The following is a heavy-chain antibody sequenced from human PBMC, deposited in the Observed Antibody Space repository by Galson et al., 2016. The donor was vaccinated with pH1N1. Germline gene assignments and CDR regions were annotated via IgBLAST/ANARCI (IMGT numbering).Heavy chain of an antibody. Sequence: SLRLSCAASGFTLSDYYMGWIRQAPGKGLEWISYISANGDTKHYAESVKGRFTVSRDNPENLLYLEMNSLRADDTAVYFCARVGAMLTSYYHGMDAWGQGTTVVVSS. CDR3: ARVGAMLTSYYHGMDA. CDR2: ISANGDTK. V-gene: IGHV3-11*01. D-gene: IGHD3-10*01. J-gene: IGHJ6*02. CDR1: GFTLSDYY.